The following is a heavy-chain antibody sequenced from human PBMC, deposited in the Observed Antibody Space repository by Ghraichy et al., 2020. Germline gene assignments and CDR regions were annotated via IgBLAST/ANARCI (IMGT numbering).Heavy chain of an antibody. CDR2: IDWDGDK. Sequence: SGPTLVKPTQTLTLTCTFSGFSLTTGGMRVSWVRQPPGKALEWLARIDWDGDKFYSSYLETRLTISMDTSGNQVVLTMTNMDPVDIATYFCTRMDVWGTGTTVTVSS. CDR1: GFSLTTGGMR. V-gene: IGHV2-70*04. J-gene: IGHJ6*04. CDR3: TRMDV.